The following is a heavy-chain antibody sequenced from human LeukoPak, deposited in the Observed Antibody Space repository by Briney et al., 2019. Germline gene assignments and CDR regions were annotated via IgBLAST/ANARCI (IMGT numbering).Heavy chain of an antibody. Sequence: PGGSLRLSCAASGFSFTNYAMSWVRQAPGKGLEWVSAISGTGGVTYYADSVKGRFTISRDISKSTLYLQMNSLRDEDTALYYCAKYGSGTYYNGLHWGQGTLVTVSS. CDR2: ISGTGGVT. D-gene: IGHD3-10*01. J-gene: IGHJ4*02. CDR3: AKYGSGTYYNGLH. V-gene: IGHV3-23*01. CDR1: GFSFTNYA.